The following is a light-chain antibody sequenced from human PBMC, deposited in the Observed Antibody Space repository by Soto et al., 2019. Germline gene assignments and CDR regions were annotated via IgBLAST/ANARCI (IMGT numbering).Light chain of an antibody. J-gene: IGKJ5*01. Sequence: EIVLTQSPGTLSLSPGERATLSCRASQSVSSSYLAWYQQKPGQAPRLLIYGASSRATGIPDRFSGSGSGTDFTLTISRLEPEDFALYYCQQYGGSPITFGQGTRLENK. CDR1: QSVSSSY. V-gene: IGKV3-20*01. CDR2: GAS. CDR3: QQYGGSPIT.